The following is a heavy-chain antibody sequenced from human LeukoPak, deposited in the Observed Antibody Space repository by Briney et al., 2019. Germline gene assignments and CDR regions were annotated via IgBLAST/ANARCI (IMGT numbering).Heavy chain of an antibody. CDR2: ISGSGGST. CDR1: GFTFSSYA. J-gene: IGHJ6*02. Sequence: TGGSLRLSCAASGFTFSSYAMSWVRQAPGKGLEWVSAISGSGGSTYYADSVKGRFTISRDNSKNTLYLKMNSLRAEDTAEYYRAKDTGRGWTSYRYYFYCMDVWGQGTTVTVSS. CDR3: AKDTGRGWTSYRYYFYCMDV. V-gene: IGHV3-23*01. D-gene: IGHD6-19*01.